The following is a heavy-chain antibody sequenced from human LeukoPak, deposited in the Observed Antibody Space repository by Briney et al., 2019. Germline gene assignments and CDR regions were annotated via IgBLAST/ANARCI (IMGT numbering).Heavy chain of an antibody. CDR2: INHSGST. Sequence: SETLSLTCAVYGGSFSGYYWSWIRQPPGKGLEWIGEINHSGSTNYNPSLKSRVTTSVDTSKNQFSLKLSSVTAADTAVYYCASRPRGSFDYWGQGTLVTVSS. CDR1: GGSFSGYY. J-gene: IGHJ4*02. CDR3: ASRPRGSFDY. V-gene: IGHV4-34*01.